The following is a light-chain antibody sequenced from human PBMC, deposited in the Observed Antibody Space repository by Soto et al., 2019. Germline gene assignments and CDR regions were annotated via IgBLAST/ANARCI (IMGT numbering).Light chain of an antibody. CDR1: QSLLHSNGYNY. CDR2: AGS. CDR3: MQALQAPFT. V-gene: IGKV2-28*01. J-gene: IGKJ3*01. Sequence: EIVMTQSPLSLPVTPGEPASIPCKSSQSLLHSNGYNYLDWYLQKPGQSPQLLIYAGSNRASGVPDRFSGSGSGTDFTLKISRVEAEDVAVYYCMQALQAPFTFGPGTKVDIK.